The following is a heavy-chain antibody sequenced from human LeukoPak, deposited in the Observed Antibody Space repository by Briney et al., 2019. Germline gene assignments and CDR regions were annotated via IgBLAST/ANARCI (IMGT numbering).Heavy chain of an antibody. CDR3: AKIVAISGRPREGFDY. J-gene: IGHJ4*02. CDR2: ISGSGSSP. CDR1: GFTFSSYA. V-gene: IGHV3-23*01. D-gene: IGHD1-26*01. Sequence: GGSLRLSCAASGFTFSSYAMSWVRQAPGKGLEWVSAISGSGSSPYYADSVKGRFTISRDNSKNTLYLQMNSLRAEDTAVYYCAKIVAISGRPREGFDYWGQGTLVTVSS.